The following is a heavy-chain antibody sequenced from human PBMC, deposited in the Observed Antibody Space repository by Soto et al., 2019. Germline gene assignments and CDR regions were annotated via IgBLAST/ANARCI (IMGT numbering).Heavy chain of an antibody. CDR1: GGSISSGDYY. CDR2: IYYSGSN. V-gene: IGHV4-30-4*01. CDR3: ARAPRIQLWFNYYYYYGTDV. J-gene: IGHJ6*02. D-gene: IGHD5-18*01. Sequence: QVQLQESGPVLVKPSQTLSLTCTVSGGSISSGDYYWSWIRQPPGKDLEWIGYIYYSGSNYYNPSLKNRITISVSTSKNQFSLKLSSVTAADTAVYYCARAPRIQLWFNYYYYYGTDVWGQETTVIVSS.